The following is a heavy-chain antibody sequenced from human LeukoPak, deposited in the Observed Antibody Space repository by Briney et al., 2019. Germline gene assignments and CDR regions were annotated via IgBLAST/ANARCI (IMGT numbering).Heavy chain of an antibody. CDR1: GGSISRYY. D-gene: IGHD3-10*01. J-gene: IGHJ6*04. V-gene: IGHV4-59*01. CDR3: ARLTGVTMVRGVTTHYYGMDV. Sequence: SETLSLTCTVSGGSISRYYWSWIRQPPGKELQWIGYLYYSGSTNYNPSLKSRVTISVDTSKNQFSLKLSSVTAADTAVYYCARLTGVTMVRGVTTHYYGMDVWGKGTTVTVSS. CDR2: LYYSGST.